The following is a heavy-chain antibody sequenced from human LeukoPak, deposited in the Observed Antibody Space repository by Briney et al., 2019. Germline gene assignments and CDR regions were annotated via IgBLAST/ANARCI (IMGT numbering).Heavy chain of an antibody. V-gene: IGHV3-7*01. CDR1: GFTFSSYW. CDR2: IKQDGSEK. D-gene: IGHD2-21*01. CDR3: ARYCGGDCYGMDV. Sequence: GGSLRLSCAASGFTFSSYWMSWVRQAPGKGLEWVANIKQDGSEKDYVDSVKGRFTISRDNAKNSLYLQMNNLRAEDTAVYYCARYCGGDCYGMDVWGQGTTVTVSS. J-gene: IGHJ6*02.